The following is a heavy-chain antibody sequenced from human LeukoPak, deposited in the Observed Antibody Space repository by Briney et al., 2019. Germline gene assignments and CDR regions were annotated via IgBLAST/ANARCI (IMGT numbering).Heavy chain of an antibody. D-gene: IGHD6-13*01. CDR3: ARDPRPSIAGGPHFGY. CDR1: GGSISSGGYY. V-gene: IGHV4-30-2*01. CDR2: IYHSGST. Sequence: PSETLSLTCTVSGGSISSGGYYWSWIRQPPGKGLEWIGYIYHSGSTYYNPSLKSRVTISVDRSKNQFSLKLSSVTAADTAVYYCARDPRPSIAGGPHFGYWGQGTLVTVSS. J-gene: IGHJ4*02.